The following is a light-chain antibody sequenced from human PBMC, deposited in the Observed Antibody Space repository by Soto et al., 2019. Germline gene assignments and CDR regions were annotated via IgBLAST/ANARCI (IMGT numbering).Light chain of an antibody. Sequence: QSVLTQPASVSGSPGQSITISCAGTSSDVGAYTYVSWYQQHPGKAPKLMIYDVSNRPSGVSNRFSGSKSGNTAFLIISGLQAVDEADYYCTSYTSNSTPYVFGGGPKATDL. V-gene: IGLV2-14*01. CDR3: TSYTSNSTPYV. J-gene: IGLJ1*01. CDR2: DVS. CDR1: SSDVGAYTY.